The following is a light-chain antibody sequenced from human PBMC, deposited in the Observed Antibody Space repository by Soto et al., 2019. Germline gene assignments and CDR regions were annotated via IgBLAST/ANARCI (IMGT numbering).Light chain of an antibody. Sequence: AIRMTQSPSSLSASTGDRVTITCRASQGISSYLAWYQQKPGKAPKLLIYAASTLQSGVPSRFRGSGSGTDFTLTISCLQSEDFATYYCRQYYSYPWTFGPGTKVDIK. CDR2: AAS. CDR3: RQYYSYPWT. V-gene: IGKV1-8*01. CDR1: QGISSY. J-gene: IGKJ3*01.